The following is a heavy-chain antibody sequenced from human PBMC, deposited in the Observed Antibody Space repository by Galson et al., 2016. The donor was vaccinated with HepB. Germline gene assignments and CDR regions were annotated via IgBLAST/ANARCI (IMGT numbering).Heavy chain of an antibody. CDR1: GLTFSRYS. CDR3: ARDGSGGSCYGYYYFVMDV. D-gene: IGHD2-15*01. CDR2: ISSSSAYM. V-gene: IGHV3-21*06. Sequence: SLRLSCAASGLTFSRYSMNWVRQAPGKGLEWVSSISSSSAYMYYADSVKGRFTISRDNAKNSLYLQMNSLRAGDTAVYYCARDGSGGSCYGYYYFVMDVWGQGTTVTFSS. J-gene: IGHJ6*02.